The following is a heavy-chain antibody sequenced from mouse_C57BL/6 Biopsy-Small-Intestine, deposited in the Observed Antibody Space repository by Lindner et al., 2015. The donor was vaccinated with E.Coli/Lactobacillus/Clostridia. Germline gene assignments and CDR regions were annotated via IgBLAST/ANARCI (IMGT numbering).Heavy chain of an antibody. CDR2: IYIGNDYT. D-gene: IGHD1-1*01. CDR1: GYTFTSYV. J-gene: IGHJ2*01. CDR3: ARNHFGSSPYYFDY. Sequence: VQLQESGPELVKPGASVQLSCKASGYTFTSYVINWVKQRPGQGLEWIGFIYIGNDYTDYNEKFKGKASLTSDTSSSTAYMQLSSLTSEDSAIYFCARNHFGSSPYYFDYWGQGTTLTVSS. V-gene: IGHV1-58*01.